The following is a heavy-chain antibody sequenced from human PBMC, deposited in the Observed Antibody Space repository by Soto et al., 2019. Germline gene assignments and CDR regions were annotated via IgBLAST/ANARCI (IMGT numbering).Heavy chain of an antibody. V-gene: IGHV1-3*01. J-gene: IGHJ4*02. D-gene: IGHD3-10*01. CDR1: GYTFTSYA. CDR3: ARDGSLYYYGSGCSSNCCWR. CDR2: INAGNGNT. Sequence: ASVKISCKASGYTFTSYAMHWVRQAPGQRLEWMGWINAGNGNTKYSQKFQGRVTITRDTSASTAYMELSSLRSEDTAVYYCARDGSLYYYGSGCSSNCCWRWCRGTLVAISS.